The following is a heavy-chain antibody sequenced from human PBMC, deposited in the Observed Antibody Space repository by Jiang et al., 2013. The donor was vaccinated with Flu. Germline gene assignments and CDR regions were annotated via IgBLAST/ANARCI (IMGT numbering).Heavy chain of an antibody. V-gene: IGHV1-46*01. CDR1: GYTFTSYH. Sequence: SGAEVMKPGASVKVSCKASGYTFTSYHMHWVRQAPGQGLEWMGIINPSRGSTSYAQNFQGRVTMTRDTSTSTVYMGLSSLRSEDTAVYYCAREARGGRGQATASAFDIWGQGTTVTVSS. D-gene: IGHD1-26*01. CDR2: INPSRGST. CDR3: AREARGGRGQATASAFDI. J-gene: IGHJ3*02.